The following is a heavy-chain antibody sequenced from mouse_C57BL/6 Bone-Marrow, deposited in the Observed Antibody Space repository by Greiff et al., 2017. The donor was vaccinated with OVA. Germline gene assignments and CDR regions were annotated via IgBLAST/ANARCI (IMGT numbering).Heavy chain of an antibody. CDR2: IDPSDSET. CDR3: ARTETYYSNYNFFDY. CDR1: GYTFTSYW. J-gene: IGHJ2*01. Sequence: QVQLKQPGAELVRPGSSVKLSCKASGYTFTSYWMHWVKQRPIQGLEWIGNIDPSDSETHYNQKFKDKATLTVDKSSSTAYMQLSSLTSEDSPVYYCARTETYYSNYNFFDYWGQGTTLTVSS. D-gene: IGHD2-5*01. V-gene: IGHV1-52*01.